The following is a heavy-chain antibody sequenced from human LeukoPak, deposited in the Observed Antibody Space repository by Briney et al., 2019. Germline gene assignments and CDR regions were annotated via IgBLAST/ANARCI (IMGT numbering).Heavy chain of an antibody. CDR1: GFTVTSNY. CDR2: IYSGSRI. CDR3: ARDYDGDYAFDY. Sequence: GGSLRLSCAASGFTVTSNYMSWVRQAPGKGLEWVSVIYSGSRIYYADSVKGRFTISRDNSKNTLYLQMNSLRPEDTAVYYCARDYDGDYAFDYRGQGTLVTVSS. D-gene: IGHD4-17*01. J-gene: IGHJ4*02. V-gene: IGHV3-66*01.